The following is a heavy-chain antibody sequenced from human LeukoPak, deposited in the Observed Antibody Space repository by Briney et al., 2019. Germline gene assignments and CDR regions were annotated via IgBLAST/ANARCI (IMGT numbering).Heavy chain of an antibody. CDR1: GFTFSSYA. J-gene: IGHJ4*02. V-gene: IGHV3-30*04. Sequence: GGSLRLSCAASGFTFSSYAMHWVRQAPGKGLEWVAVISYGGSNKYYADSVKGRFTISRDNSKNALYLQMNSLRAEDTAVYYCARDIAVAGTYDYWGQGTLVTVSS. CDR2: ISYGGSNK. CDR3: ARDIAVAGTYDY. D-gene: IGHD6-19*01.